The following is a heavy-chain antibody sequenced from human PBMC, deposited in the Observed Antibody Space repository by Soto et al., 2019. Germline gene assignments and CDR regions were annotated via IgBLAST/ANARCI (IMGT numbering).Heavy chain of an antibody. Sequence: QVQLVQSGTEVKMPGASVKVSCKASGYTFTGYYMHWVRQVPGQGLEWMGWINSRIGVTNYAQKFQGWVTMTRDTSISTAYMEVSRLKSDDTAVYYCARDGGEYGDYDYWGQGTLVTVSS. J-gene: IGHJ4*02. D-gene: IGHD4-17*01. CDR2: INSRIGVT. V-gene: IGHV1-2*04. CDR1: GYTFTGYY. CDR3: ARDGGEYGDYDY.